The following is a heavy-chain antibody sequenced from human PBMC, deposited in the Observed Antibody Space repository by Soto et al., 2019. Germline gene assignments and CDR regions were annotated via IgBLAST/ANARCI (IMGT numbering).Heavy chain of an antibody. D-gene: IGHD1-20*01. CDR1: GFTVSSNY. V-gene: IGHV3-66*01. Sequence: PGGSLRLSCAASGFTVSSNYMSWVRQAPGKGLEWVSVIYSGGSTYYADSVKGRFTISRDNSKNTLYLQMNSLRVDDTAVYYCAKITSGRGTDYWGQGTLVTVSS. J-gene: IGHJ4*02. CDR3: AKITSGRGTDY. CDR2: IYSGGST.